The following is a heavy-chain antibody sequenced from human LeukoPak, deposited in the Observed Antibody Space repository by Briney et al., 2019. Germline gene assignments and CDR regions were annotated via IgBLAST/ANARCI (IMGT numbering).Heavy chain of an antibody. CDR3: AREAYYYGSGSYD. Sequence: GGSLRLSCAASGFTFSSYAMHWVRQAPGKGLEWVAVISYDGSNKYYADSVKGRFTISRDNSKNSLYLQMSSLRDEDTAVYYCAREAYYYGSGSYDWGQGTLVTVSS. CDR2: ISYDGSNK. D-gene: IGHD3-10*01. V-gene: IGHV3-30*04. J-gene: IGHJ4*02. CDR1: GFTFSSYA.